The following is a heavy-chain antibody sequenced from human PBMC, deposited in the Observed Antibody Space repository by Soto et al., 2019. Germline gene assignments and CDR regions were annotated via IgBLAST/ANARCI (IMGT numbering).Heavy chain of an antibody. CDR3: ASGIDYGDYGSFDY. D-gene: IGHD4-17*01. Sequence: QVQLVQSGAEVKKPGSSVKVSSKASGGTFSSYAISWVRQAPGQGLEWMGGIIPIFGTANYAQKFQGRVTITADESTSTAYMELSSLRSEDTAVYYCASGIDYGDYGSFDYWGQGTLVTVSS. V-gene: IGHV1-69*12. J-gene: IGHJ4*02. CDR1: GGTFSSYA. CDR2: IIPIFGTA.